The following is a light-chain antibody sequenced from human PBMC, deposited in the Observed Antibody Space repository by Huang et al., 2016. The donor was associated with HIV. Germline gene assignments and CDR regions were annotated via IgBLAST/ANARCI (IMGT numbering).Light chain of an antibody. J-gene: IGKJ4*01. Sequence: EIVLTQSPATLSLSPGERATLSCRASQSVSSYLACYQQKHGQAPRLLIYDASNRATGIPARFSGSGSGTDFTLTISSLEPEDFAVYYCQQRSNWPPITFGGGTKVEIK. CDR2: DAS. CDR1: QSVSSY. CDR3: QQRSNWPPIT. V-gene: IGKV3-11*01.